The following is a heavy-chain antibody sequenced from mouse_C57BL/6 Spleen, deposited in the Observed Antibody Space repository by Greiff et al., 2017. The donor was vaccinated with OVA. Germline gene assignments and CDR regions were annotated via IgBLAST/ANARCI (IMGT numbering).Heavy chain of an antibody. D-gene: IGHD1-1*01. CDR2: ISSGSSTI. J-gene: IGHJ2*01. CDR1: GFTFSDYG. V-gene: IGHV5-17*01. Sequence: EVHLVESGGGLVKPGGSLKLSCAASGFTFSDYGMHWVRQAPEKGLEWVAYISSGSSTIYYADPVKGRFTISRDNAKNTLFLQMTSLRSEDTAMYYCARQAVYYGSSLDYWGQGTTLTVSS. CDR3: ARQAVYYGSSLDY.